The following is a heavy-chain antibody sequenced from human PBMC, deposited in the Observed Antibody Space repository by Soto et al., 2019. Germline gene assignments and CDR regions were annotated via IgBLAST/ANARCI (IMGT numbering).Heavy chain of an antibody. CDR3: AKDPWLAIRETDAFDI. J-gene: IGHJ3*02. D-gene: IGHD2-2*02. CDR1: GGSISSYY. Sequence: PSETLSLTCTVSGGSISSYYWSWIRQPPGKGLEWIGYIYYSGSTSYNPSLKSRVTISVDTSKNQFSLKLSSVTAADTAVYYCAKDPWLAIRETDAFDIWGQGTMVTVSS. V-gene: IGHV4-59*12. CDR2: IYYSGST.